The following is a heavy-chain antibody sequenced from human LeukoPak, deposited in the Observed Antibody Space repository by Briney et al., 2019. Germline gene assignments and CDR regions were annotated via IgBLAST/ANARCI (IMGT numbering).Heavy chain of an antibody. V-gene: IGHV3-21*01. CDR1: GFTFSNYY. CDR2: ISSSSTYI. Sequence: GGSLRLSCTTSGFTFSNYYMHWVRQAPGLGLEFVSSISSSSTYIYYADSVKGRFTISRDDAKNSLYLQMNNLRPEDTALYYCARDQRGGTYSDYWGQGTLVTVSS. J-gene: IGHJ4*02. D-gene: IGHD1-26*01. CDR3: ARDQRGGTYSDY.